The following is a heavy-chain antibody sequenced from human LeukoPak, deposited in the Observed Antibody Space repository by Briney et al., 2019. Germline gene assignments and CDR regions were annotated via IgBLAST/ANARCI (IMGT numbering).Heavy chain of an antibody. J-gene: IGHJ4*02. CDR3: ARDRNGYSYGNLDY. D-gene: IGHD5-18*01. Sequence: ASVEVSCKASGYTFTSYDINWVRQATGQGLEWMGWMNPNSGNTGYAQKFQGRVTMTRNTSISTAYMELSSLRSEDTAVYYCARDRNGYSYGNLDYWGQGTLVTVSS. CDR1: GYTFTSYD. V-gene: IGHV1-8*01. CDR2: MNPNSGNT.